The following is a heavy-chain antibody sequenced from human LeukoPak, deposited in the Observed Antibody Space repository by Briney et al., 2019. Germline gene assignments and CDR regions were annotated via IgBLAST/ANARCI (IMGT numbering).Heavy chain of an antibody. CDR3: ARGGSGSYYTSFDY. CDR2: IIPIFGIA. CDR1: GYTLTELS. J-gene: IGHJ4*02. V-gene: IGHV1-69*02. D-gene: IGHD3-10*01. Sequence: GASVKVSCKVSGYTLTELSMHWVRQAPGKGLEWMGRIIPIFGIANYAQKFQGRVTITADKSTSTAYMELSSLRSEDTAVYYCARGGSGSYYTSFDYWGQGTLVTVSS.